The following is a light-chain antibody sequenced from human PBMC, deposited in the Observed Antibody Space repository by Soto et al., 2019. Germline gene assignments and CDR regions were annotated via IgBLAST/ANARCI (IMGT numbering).Light chain of an antibody. CDR3: QQYNNWPLT. CDR1: QSVSSN. CDR2: GAS. Sequence: EVVMTQSHATLSVSLGDRATLSCRASQSVSSNLAWYQQKPGQGPRLLIYGASTRATGFPARFSGSGSGTEFTLTISSLQSEDFAVYSCQQYNNWPLTFGGGTMV. J-gene: IGKJ4*01. V-gene: IGKV3-15*01.